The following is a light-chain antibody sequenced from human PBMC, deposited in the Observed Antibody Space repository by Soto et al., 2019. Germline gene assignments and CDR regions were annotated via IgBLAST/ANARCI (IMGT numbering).Light chain of an antibody. Sequence: QPVLTQSPSASASLGASVKLTCTLSSGHSNYAIAWHQLQPEKGPRYLMKLNSDGSHIKGDGIPDRFSGSSSGAERYLTISSLQSEDEADYYCRTWGTGIQVFGGGTKLTVL. CDR3: RTWGTGIQV. CDR2: LNSDGSH. V-gene: IGLV4-69*01. CDR1: SGHSNYA. J-gene: IGLJ2*01.